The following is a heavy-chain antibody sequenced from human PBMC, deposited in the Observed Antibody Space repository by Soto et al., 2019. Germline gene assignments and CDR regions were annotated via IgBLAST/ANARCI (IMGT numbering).Heavy chain of an antibody. D-gene: IGHD4-17*01. CDR2: IIPIFGTA. J-gene: IGHJ3*02. CDR1: GGTFSSFA. V-gene: IGHV1-69*13. Sequence: VASVKVSCKASGGTFSSFAISWVRQAPGQGLEWMGGIIPIFGTANYAQKFQGRVTITADESTSTAYMELSSLRSEDTAVYYCARATNGDYADAFDIWGQGTMVTVSS. CDR3: ARATNGDYADAFDI.